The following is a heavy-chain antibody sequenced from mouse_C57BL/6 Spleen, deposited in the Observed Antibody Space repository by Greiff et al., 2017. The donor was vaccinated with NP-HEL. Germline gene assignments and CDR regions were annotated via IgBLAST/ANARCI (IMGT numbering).Heavy chain of an antibody. CDR2: IYPGSGST. Sequence: QVQLQQPGAELVKPGASVKMSCKASGYTFTSYWITWVKQRPGQGLKWIGDIYPGSGSTNYNEKFKSKATLTVDTSSSTAYMQLSSLTSEDSAVYYCAREREYYAMDYWGQGTSVTVSS. CDR3: AREREYYAMDY. CDR1: GYTFTSYW. V-gene: IGHV1-55*01. J-gene: IGHJ4*01.